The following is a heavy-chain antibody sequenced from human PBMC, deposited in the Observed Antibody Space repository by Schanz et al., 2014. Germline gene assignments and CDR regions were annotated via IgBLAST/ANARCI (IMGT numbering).Heavy chain of an antibody. CDR1: GFTFSSYA. V-gene: IGHV3-64*07. CDR3: ARVATTHSMGYYFGMDV. J-gene: IGHJ6*02. D-gene: IGHD1-1*01. Sequence: EVQLVESGGGLVQPGGSLRLSCEASGFTFSSYAMHWVRQAPGKGREYVSAISSNGGSTYYAVFVKGRFTISRDNSKNTLFLQMGSLRVEDMAVYYCARVATTHSMGYYFGMDVWGQGTTVTVSS. CDR2: ISSNGGST.